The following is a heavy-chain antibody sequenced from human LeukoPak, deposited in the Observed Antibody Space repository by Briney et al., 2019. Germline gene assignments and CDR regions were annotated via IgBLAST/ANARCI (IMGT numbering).Heavy chain of an antibody. CDR2: IYYSGST. CDR3: ARDLVTDYYHHYFDY. CDR1: GGSISSDY. J-gene: IGHJ4*02. Sequence: PSETLSLTCTVSGGSISSDYWSWIRQPPGKGLEWIGYIYYSGSTNYNPSLKSRVTISVDTSKNQFSLKLSSVTAADTAIYYCARDLVTDYYHHYFDYRGQGTLVTVSS. D-gene: IGHD3-9*01. V-gene: IGHV4-59*01.